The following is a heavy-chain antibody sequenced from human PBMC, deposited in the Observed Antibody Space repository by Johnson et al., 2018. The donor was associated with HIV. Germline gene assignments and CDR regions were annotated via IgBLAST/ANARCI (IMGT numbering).Heavy chain of an antibody. J-gene: IGHJ3*02. CDR2: INWHGGRP. CDR1: GFTFYNYA. CDR3: ARDGWEQRGETVGDGFDI. D-gene: IGHD1-26*01. V-gene: IGHV3-20*04. Sequence: VQLVESGGGVVRPGGSLRLSCAASGFTFYNYAMSWVRQTPGKGLEWVSGINWHGGRPGYADSVKGRFTISRDNTKNSVYLQMNSLRVEDTAFYYCARDGWEQRGETVGDGFDIWGQGTMVTVSS.